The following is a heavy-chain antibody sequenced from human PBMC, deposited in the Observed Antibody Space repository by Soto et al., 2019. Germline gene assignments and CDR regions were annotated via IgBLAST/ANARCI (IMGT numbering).Heavy chain of an antibody. CDR2: IYYNGRT. CDR1: GGSVTSGPYY. V-gene: IGHV4-61*01. D-gene: IGHD2-15*01. J-gene: IGHJ4*02. CDR3: ARDVSGPSDY. Sequence: QVQLQESGPGLVKPSETLSLTCTVSGGSVTSGPYYWSWIRQAPGKGLEWIGCIYYNGRTSYNPFLKSRVTISVDTSKNQFSLKLNSVTPADTAIYFFARDVSGPSDYWGQGTRVTVSS.